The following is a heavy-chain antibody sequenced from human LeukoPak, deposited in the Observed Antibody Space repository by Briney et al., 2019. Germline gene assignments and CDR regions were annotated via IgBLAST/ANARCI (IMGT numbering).Heavy chain of an antibody. D-gene: IGHD2-21*02. CDR3: ARPDILAYCGGDCRDAFDI. CDR1: GYTFTGYY. CDR2: INPNSGGT. V-gene: IGHV1-2*02. J-gene: IGHJ3*02. Sequence: ASVKVSCKASGYTFTGYYMHWVRQAPGQGLEWMGWINPNSGGTNYAQKLQGRVTMTRDTSISTAYMELSRLRSDDTAVYYCARPDILAYCGGDCRDAFDIWGQGTMVTVSS.